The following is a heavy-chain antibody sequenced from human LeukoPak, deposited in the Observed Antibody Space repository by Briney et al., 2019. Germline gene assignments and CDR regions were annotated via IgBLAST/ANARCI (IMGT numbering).Heavy chain of an antibody. CDR3: ATAFGYYDSSGYYLPFDY. J-gene: IGHJ4*02. D-gene: IGHD3-22*01. V-gene: IGHV1-24*01. CDR1: GYTLTDLS. CDR2: FDPEDGET. Sequence: ASVKVSCKVSGYTLTDLSMHWVRQAPGKGLEWMGGFDPEDGETIYAQKFQGRVTMTEDTSTDTAYMELSSLRSEDTAVYYCATAFGYYDSSGYYLPFDYWGQGTLVTVSS.